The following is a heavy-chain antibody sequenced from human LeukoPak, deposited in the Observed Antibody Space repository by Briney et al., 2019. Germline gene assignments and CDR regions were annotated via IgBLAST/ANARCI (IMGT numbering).Heavy chain of an antibody. CDR3: AKDPKYQLLEDVPSDY. Sequence: GRSLRLSCAASGFTFSSYGMHWVRQAPGKGLEWVAVISYDGSNKYYADSVKGRFTISRDNSKNTLYLQMNSLRAEDTAVYYCAKDPKYQLLEDVPSDYWGQGTLVTVSS. CDR2: ISYDGSNK. D-gene: IGHD2-2*01. J-gene: IGHJ4*02. CDR1: GFTFSSYG. V-gene: IGHV3-30*18.